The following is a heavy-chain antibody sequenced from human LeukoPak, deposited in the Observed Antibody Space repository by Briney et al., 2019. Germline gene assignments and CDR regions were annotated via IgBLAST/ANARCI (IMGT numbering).Heavy chain of an antibody. J-gene: IGHJ4*02. CDR3: TTWGLWFGELWDY. D-gene: IGHD3-10*01. V-gene: IGHV3-15*01. Sequence: GGSLRLSCAASGFTFSSYSMNWVRQAPGEGLEWVGRIKSKTDGGTTDYAAPVKGRFTISRDDSKNTLYLQMNSLKTEDTAVYYCTTWGLWFGELWDYWGQGTLVTVSS. CDR2: IKSKTDGGTT. CDR1: GFTFSSYS.